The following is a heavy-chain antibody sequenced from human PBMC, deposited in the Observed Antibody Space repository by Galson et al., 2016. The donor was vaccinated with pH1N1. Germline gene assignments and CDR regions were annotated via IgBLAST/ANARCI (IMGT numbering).Heavy chain of an antibody. V-gene: IGHV6-1*01. D-gene: IGHD6-13*01. CDR2: TYYRSKWYN. CDR1: GDSVSSNSAA. J-gene: IGHJ4*02. CDR3: ARDGIAAAGIRRDQYYFDP. Sequence: CAISGDSVSSNSAAWNWIRQSPSRGLEWLGRTYYRSKWYNDYAVSVKSRITINPDTSKNQFSLQLNSVTPEDTAVYYCARDGIAAAGIRRDQYYFDPWGQGTLVTVSS.